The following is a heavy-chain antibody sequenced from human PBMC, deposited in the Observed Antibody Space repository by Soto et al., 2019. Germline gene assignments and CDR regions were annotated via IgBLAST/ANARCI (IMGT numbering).Heavy chain of an antibody. V-gene: IGHV3-23*01. Sequence: GGSLRLSCAASGFTFSSYAMSWVRQAPGKGLEWVSAISGRGGSTYYADSGKGRFTISRDNSKNTMYLQMNSLRAEDTAVYCCAKDGNAWAIFGVVTDITTGTADAFDIWGQGTMVTVSS. D-gene: IGHD3-3*01. CDR2: ISGRGGST. J-gene: IGHJ3*02. CDR1: GFTFSSYA. CDR3: AKDGNAWAIFGVVTDITTGTADAFDI.